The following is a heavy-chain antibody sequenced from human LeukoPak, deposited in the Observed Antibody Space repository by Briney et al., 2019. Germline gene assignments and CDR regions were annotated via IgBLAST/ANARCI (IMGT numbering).Heavy chain of an antibody. CDR2: INPNSGGT. CDR3: ARATLLWFGELLRYYGMDV. D-gene: IGHD3-10*01. CDR1: EYTFTGYY. J-gene: IGHJ6*02. V-gene: IGHV1-2*02. Sequence: ASVKVSCKASEYTFTGYYMHWVRQAPGQGLEWMGWINPNSGGTNYAQKFQGRVTMTRDTSISTAYMELSRLRSDDTAVYYCARATLLWFGELLRYYGMDVWGQGTTVTVSS.